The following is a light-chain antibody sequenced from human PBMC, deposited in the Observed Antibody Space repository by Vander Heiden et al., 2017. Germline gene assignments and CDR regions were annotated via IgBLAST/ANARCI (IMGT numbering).Light chain of an antibody. CDR1: QVIRNY. CDR3: QQYNSYPYT. V-gene: IGKV1-16*01. CDR2: AAS. J-gene: IGKJ2*01. Sequence: DIQMIQPSSSPLASSGDRVTTICCASQVIRNYLAWFQQKPGEAPKTLIFAASSLRSGVPSRCSGSGSGTDFTLTISSLQPEDDATYYYQQYNSYPYTFGQGTKLEIK.